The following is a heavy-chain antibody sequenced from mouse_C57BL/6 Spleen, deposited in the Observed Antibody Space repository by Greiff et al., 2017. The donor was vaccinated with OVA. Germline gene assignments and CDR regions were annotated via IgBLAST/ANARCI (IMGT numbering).Heavy chain of an antibody. Sequence: EVQLQQSGPELVKMSCKASGYTFTDYNMHWVKQSHGKSLEWIGYINHNNGGTSYNQKFKGKATLTVNKSSSTAYMELRSLTSEDSAVYYCASGDYGYWYFDVWGTGTTVTVSS. CDR3: ASGDYGYWYFDV. J-gene: IGHJ1*03. CDR2: INHNNGGT. D-gene: IGHD2-4*01. CDR1: GYTFTDYN. V-gene: IGHV1-22*01.